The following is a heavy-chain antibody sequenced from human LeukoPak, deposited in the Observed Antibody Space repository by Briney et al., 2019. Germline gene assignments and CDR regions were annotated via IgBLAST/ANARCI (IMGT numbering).Heavy chain of an antibody. J-gene: IGHJ4*02. CDR1: GFTFSSYS. CDR3: AREGAAQSPSWPYYFDY. CDR2: ISSSSSYI. D-gene: IGHD1-26*01. Sequence: GGSLRLSCAASGFTFSSYSMNWVRQAPGKGLEWVSSISSSSSYIYYADSVKGRFTISRDNAKNSLYLQMNSLRAEDTAVYYCAREGAAQSPSWPYYFDYWGQGTLVTVSS. V-gene: IGHV3-21*01.